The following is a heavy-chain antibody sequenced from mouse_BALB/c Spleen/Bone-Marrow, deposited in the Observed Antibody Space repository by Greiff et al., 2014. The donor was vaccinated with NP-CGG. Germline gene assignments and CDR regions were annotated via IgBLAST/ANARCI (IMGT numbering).Heavy chain of an antibody. Sequence: LVESGPELVKPGASVKMSCKASGYTFTSYVMHWMKQKPGQGLEWIGYINPYNDGTKYNETFKGKATLTSDKSSSTAYMDLSSLTSEDSAVDYCARSEYFGSSYDYWGQGTTLTVSS. CDR1: GYTFTSYV. J-gene: IGHJ2*01. CDR3: ARSEYFGSSYDY. D-gene: IGHD1-1*01. V-gene: IGHV1-14*01. CDR2: INPYNDGT.